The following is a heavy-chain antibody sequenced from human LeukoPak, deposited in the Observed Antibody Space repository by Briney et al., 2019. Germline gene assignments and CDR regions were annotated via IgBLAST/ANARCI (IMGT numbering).Heavy chain of an antibody. Sequence: PSETLSLTCSVSGGAMSVYYWSWIRQPAGKGLEWIGRIYSSGSTNYNPSLRSRVTLSLDMSKKQFSLNLSSVTAADSAVYYCVRGPTSVALRNWYFDVWGRGTLLTVSS. CDR3: VRGPTSVALRNWYFDV. D-gene: IGHD2-15*01. CDR1: GGAMSVYY. CDR2: IYSSGST. V-gene: IGHV4-4*07. J-gene: IGHJ2*01.